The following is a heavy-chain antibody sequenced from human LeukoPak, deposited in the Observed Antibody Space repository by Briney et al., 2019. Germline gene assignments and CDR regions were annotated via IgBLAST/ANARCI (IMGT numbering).Heavy chain of an antibody. J-gene: IGHJ4*02. CDR2: IYYTGST. CDR3: AREEVVDGYKFLDY. CDR1: GVSIGSYY. V-gene: IGHV4-59*01. Sequence: SETLSLTCTVSGVSIGSYYWSWIRQPPGKGLEWIGYIYYTGSTNYNPSLKSRVTISIDTSKNQFSLKLSSVTAADTAVYYCAREEVVDGYKFLDYWGQGTLVTVSS. D-gene: IGHD5-24*01.